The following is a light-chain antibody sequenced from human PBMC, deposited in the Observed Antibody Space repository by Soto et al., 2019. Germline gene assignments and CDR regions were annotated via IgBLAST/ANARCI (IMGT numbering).Light chain of an antibody. CDR1: SANIGTNF. V-gene: IGLV1-47*01. CDR3: SAWDDSLSALI. Sequence: QSALTQPPSASGTPGQRVTISCSGGSANIGTNFVYWYQQLPGTAPKLLIYRNKQRPSGVPDRFSGSKSGTSASLAIIGLRSEDEANYYCSAWDDSLSALIFGGGTKLTVL. J-gene: IGLJ2*01. CDR2: RNK.